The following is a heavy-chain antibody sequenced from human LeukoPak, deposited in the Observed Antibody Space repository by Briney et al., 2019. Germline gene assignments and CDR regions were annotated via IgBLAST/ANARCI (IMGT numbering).Heavy chain of an antibody. CDR1: GFTFSSYW. Sequence: PGGSLRLSCAASGFTFSSYWMSWVRQAPGKGLEWVANIKQDGSEKYYVDSVKGRFTISRDNAKNSLYLQMNSLRAEDTAVYYCAXDRXLGLGGHXDXWGQGTXXXVSS. J-gene: IGHJ4*02. V-gene: IGHV3-7*01. D-gene: IGHD3-16*01. CDR3: AXDRXLGLGGHXDX. CDR2: IKQDGSEK.